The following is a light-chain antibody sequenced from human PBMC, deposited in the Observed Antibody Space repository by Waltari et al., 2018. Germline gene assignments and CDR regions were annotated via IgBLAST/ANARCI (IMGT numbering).Light chain of an antibody. J-gene: IGKJ4*01. CDR3: QQYGSVPDT. V-gene: IGKV3-20*01. CDR2: GAS. CDR1: QSVTGSH. Sequence: EIVLTQSPGTLSLSPGESATLSCRASQSVTGSHLAWYQQRPGQAPRLLIYGASSRATGIPDRFSGSGSGTDFTLTISRLEPEDFAVYYCQQYGSVPDTFGGGTKVEIK.